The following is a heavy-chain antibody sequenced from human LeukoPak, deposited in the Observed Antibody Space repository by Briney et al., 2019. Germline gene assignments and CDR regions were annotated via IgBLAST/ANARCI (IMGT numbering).Heavy chain of an antibody. CDR2: IYYSGST. Sequence: SETLSLTCTVSGGSIRSGGYYWGWIRQPPGKGLEWIATIYYSGSTYSNPSLKSRVTISVDTSKNQFSLKLSSVTAADTAVYYCARHGFGEFVRFDPWGQGTLVTVSS. V-gene: IGHV4-39*01. D-gene: IGHD3-10*01. CDR3: ARHGFGEFVRFDP. CDR1: GGSIRSGGYY. J-gene: IGHJ5*02.